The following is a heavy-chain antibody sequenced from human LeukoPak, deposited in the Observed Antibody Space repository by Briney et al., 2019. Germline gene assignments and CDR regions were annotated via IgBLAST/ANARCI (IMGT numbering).Heavy chain of an antibody. CDR2: IYYSGST. J-gene: IGHJ6*03. V-gene: IGHV4-59*12. CDR1: GGSISSYY. Sequence: SETLSLTCTVSGGSISSYYWSWIRQPPGKGLEWIGYIYYSGSTNYNPSLKSRVTISVDTSKNQFSLKLSSVTAADTAVYYCARRGPYYYYYMDVWGKGTTVTVSS. CDR3: ARRGPYYYYYMDV.